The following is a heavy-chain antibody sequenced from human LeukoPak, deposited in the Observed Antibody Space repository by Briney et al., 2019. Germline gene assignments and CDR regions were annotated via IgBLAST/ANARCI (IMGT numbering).Heavy chain of an antibody. CDR2: INPNSGGT. Sequence: GASVKVSCKASGYTFTGYYMHWVRQAPGQGLEWMGWINPNSGGTNNAQKFQGRVTMTRDTSISTAYMELSRLRSDDTAVYYCARDQYDILTGYYTIDYWGQGTLVAVSS. J-gene: IGHJ4*02. CDR1: GYTFTGYY. CDR3: ARDQYDILTGYYTIDY. D-gene: IGHD3-9*01. V-gene: IGHV1-2*02.